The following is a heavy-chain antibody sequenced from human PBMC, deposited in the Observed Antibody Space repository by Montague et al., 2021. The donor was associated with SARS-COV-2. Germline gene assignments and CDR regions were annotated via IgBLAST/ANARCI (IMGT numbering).Heavy chain of an antibody. CDR3: ARDFVAAASDSLDS. CDR1: GGFISSGNW. Sequence: SETLSLTCAVSGGFISSGNWWSWVRQTPGKGLEWIGEIFHSGAVSYNPSLKSRLTISMDKSKNKFSLRLNSVTAADTAMYYCARDFVAAASDSLDSRGQGVLVAVSS. J-gene: IGHJ4*02. D-gene: IGHD6-13*01. CDR2: IFHSGAV. V-gene: IGHV4/OR15-8*02.